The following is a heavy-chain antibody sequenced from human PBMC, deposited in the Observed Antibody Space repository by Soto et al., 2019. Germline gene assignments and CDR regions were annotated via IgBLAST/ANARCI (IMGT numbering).Heavy chain of an antibody. Sequence: GGSLRLSCAASGFTFSSYWMSWVRQAPGKGLEWVANIKQEGSEKYYVDSVKGRFTISRDNAKNSLYLQMNSLRAEDTAVYYCARDHRYYYGSGSYPNRVFDYWGQGTLVTVSS. V-gene: IGHV3-7*05. D-gene: IGHD3-10*01. CDR3: ARDHRYYYGSGSYPNRVFDY. CDR2: IKQEGSEK. J-gene: IGHJ4*02. CDR1: GFTFSSYW.